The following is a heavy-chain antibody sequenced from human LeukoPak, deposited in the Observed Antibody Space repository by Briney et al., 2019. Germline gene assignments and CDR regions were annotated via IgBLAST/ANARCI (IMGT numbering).Heavy chain of an antibody. CDR1: AYRFTSYW. V-gene: IGHV5-51*01. J-gene: IGHJ4*02. CDR3: ARLLGYYDSSGYPYFDY. Sequence: PGESLKISCKGSAYRFTSYWIGWVRHMPGKGLEWMGIIYPGDSDTRYSPSFQGQVTISADKSISTAYLQWSSLKASDTAMYYCARLLGYYDSSGYPYFDYWGQGTLVTVSS. D-gene: IGHD3-22*01. CDR2: IYPGDSDT.